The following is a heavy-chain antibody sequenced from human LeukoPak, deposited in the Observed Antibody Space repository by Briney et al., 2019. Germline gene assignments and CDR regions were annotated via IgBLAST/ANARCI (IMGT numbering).Heavy chain of an antibody. V-gene: IGHV4-59*08. Sequence: PSETLSLTCTVSGGSINSYYWSWIRQPPGKGLEWIGYIYYSGGTNYNPSLKSRVTISVDTSNNKFSLKLTSLTAADTAVYYCVRHLSADRPAFDIWGQGTMVTVSS. J-gene: IGHJ3*02. CDR1: GGSINSYY. CDR2: IYYSGGT. CDR3: VRHLSADRPAFDI. D-gene: IGHD2/OR15-2a*01.